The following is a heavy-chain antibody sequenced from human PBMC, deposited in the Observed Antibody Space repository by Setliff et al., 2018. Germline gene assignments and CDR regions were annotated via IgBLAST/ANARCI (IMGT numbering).Heavy chain of an antibody. CDR3: ARVSMYYNFWSGYYGERGEYFDY. D-gene: IGHD3-3*01. CDR2: IYYSGST. J-gene: IGHJ4*02. V-gene: IGHV4-59*11. CDR1: GGSISTHY. Sequence: SETLSLTCTVSGGSISTHYWSWIREPPGKGLEWIGYIYYSGSTNYNPSLKSRVTISVDTSKNQLSLKLSSVTAADTAVYYCARVSMYYNFWSGYYGERGEYFDYWGQGTLVTVSS.